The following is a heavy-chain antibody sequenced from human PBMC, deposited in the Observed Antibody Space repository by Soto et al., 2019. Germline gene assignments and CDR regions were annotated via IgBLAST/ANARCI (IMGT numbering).Heavy chain of an antibody. CDR2: IYYSGST. V-gene: IGHV4-39*07. J-gene: IGHJ4*02. Sequence: SETLSLTCTVSGGSISSSSYYWGWIRQPPGKGLEWIGSIYYSGSTYYNPSLKSRVTISVDTSKNQFSLKLSSVTAADTAVYYCARGRGVSYYDFWSGYYYFDYWGQGTLVTVSS. D-gene: IGHD3-3*01. CDR1: GGSISSSSYY. CDR3: ARGRGVSYYDFWSGYYYFDY.